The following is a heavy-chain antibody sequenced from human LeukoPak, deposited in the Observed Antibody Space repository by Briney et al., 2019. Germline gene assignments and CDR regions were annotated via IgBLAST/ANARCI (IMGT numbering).Heavy chain of an antibody. CDR1: RFSYRSYF. Sequence: GGSLRLSCEASRFSYRSYFMHWVRQAPGKGRECVAIISYDESNKNYADSVKGQFTISRDNSKNTLYLQMDSLRVEDTAVYYCARGLTDGMGYYYMDVWGKGTTVTVSS. D-gene: IGHD2-8*02. CDR2: ISYDESNK. V-gene: IGHV3-30*03. J-gene: IGHJ6*03. CDR3: ARGLTDGMGYYYMDV.